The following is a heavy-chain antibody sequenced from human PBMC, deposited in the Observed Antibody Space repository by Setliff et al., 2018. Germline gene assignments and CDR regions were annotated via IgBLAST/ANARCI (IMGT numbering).Heavy chain of an antibody. J-gene: IGHJ5*02. V-gene: IGHV3-7*01. CDR1: GFTFSSYW. CDR3: ARDSRARITIFGVVTNWFDP. Sequence: GGSLRLSCAASGFTFSSYWMSWVRQAPGKGLEWVANIKQDGSEKYYVDSVKGRFTISRDNAKNSLYLQMNSLRAEDTAVYYCARDSRARITIFGVVTNWFDPWGQGTLVTVSS. CDR2: IKQDGSEK. D-gene: IGHD3-3*01.